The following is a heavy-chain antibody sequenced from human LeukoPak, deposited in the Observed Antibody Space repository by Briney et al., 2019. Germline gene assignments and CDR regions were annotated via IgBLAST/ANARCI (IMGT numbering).Heavy chain of an antibody. Sequence: GGSLRLSCAASGFTFSSYSMNWVRQAPGKGLEWVSYISSSSNTIYYADSVKGRFTISRDNAKNSLYLQMNSLRAEDTAVYYCARGGIYYYDSSGYYPFDYWGQGTLVTVSS. V-gene: IGHV3-48*01. J-gene: IGHJ4*02. CDR2: ISSSSNTI. CDR3: ARGGIYYYDSSGYYPFDY. CDR1: GFTFSSYS. D-gene: IGHD3-22*01.